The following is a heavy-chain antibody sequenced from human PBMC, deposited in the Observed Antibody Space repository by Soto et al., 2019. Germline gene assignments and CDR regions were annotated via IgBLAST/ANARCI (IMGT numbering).Heavy chain of an antibody. CDR2: ISYDGSNK. Sequence: QVQVVESGGGVVQPGRSLRLSCAASGFTFSSYAMHWVRQAPGKGLEWVAVISYDGSNKYYADSVKGRFTISRDNSKNPVDPPMDRLRAGDTAVYYWARDHYRFNSGYGFSMDVWGQGTTVTVSS. CDR1: GFTFSSYA. D-gene: IGHD5-12*01. V-gene: IGHV3-30-3*01. J-gene: IGHJ6*02. CDR3: ARDHYRFNSGYGFSMDV.